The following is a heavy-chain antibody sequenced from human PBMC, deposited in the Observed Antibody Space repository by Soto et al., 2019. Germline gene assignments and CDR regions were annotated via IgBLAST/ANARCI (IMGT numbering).Heavy chain of an antibody. CDR3: ARGPGLSSWSYYYYGMDV. V-gene: IGHV4-34*01. D-gene: IGHD6-13*01. CDR2: INHGGST. Sequence: QVQLQQWGAGLLKPSETLSLTCAVYGGSFSGYYWSWIRQPPGKGLEWIGEINHGGSTNYNPPLKSGVTIAVDTSKNQSSLKLSSVTAADTAVYYCARGPGLSSWSYYYYGMDVWGQGTTVTVSS. CDR1: GGSFSGYY. J-gene: IGHJ6*02.